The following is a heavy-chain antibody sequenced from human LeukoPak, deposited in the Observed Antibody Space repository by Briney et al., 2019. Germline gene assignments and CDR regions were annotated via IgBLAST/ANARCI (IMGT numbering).Heavy chain of an antibody. CDR1: GFTFSSYG. Sequence: GGSLRLSCAASGFTFSSYGMHWVRQAPGKGLEWVAFIRYDGSNKYYADSVKGRFTISRDNSKNTLYLQMNSLRAEDTAVYYCAKDGREYYYYYMDVWGKGTTVTVSS. CDR2: IRYDGSNK. J-gene: IGHJ6*03. CDR3: AKDGREYYYYYMDV. V-gene: IGHV3-30*02.